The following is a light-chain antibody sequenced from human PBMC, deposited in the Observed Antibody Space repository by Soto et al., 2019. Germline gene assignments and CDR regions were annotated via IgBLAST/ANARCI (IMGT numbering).Light chain of an antibody. CDR3: CLSAGGYSYVV. Sequence: QSVLTQPRSVSGSPGQSVTISCTGTSSHVGDYKYVSWYQKHPDKAPKLMIYDVSKRPSGVPDRFSGSKSGNTAFLTISGLQADDEADYYCCLSAGGYSYVVFGGGTKVTVL. CDR2: DVS. CDR1: SSHVGDYKY. V-gene: IGLV2-11*01. J-gene: IGLJ2*01.